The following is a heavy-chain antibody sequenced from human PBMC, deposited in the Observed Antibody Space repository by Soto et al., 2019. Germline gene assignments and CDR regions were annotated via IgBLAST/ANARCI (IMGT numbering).Heavy chain of an antibody. Sequence: PGGSLRLSCAASGFTFSNAWMSWVRQAPGKGLEWVGRIKSKTDGGTTDYAAPVKGRFTISRNDSKNTLYLQMNSLKTEDTAVYYCTTANFLVVVAARGYWGQGTLVTVSS. CDR3: TTANFLVVVAARGY. V-gene: IGHV3-15*01. D-gene: IGHD2-15*01. CDR1: GFTFSNAW. J-gene: IGHJ4*02. CDR2: IKSKTDGGTT.